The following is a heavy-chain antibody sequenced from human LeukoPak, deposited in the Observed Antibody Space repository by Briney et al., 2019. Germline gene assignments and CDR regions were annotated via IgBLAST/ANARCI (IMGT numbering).Heavy chain of an antibody. CDR3: ARKGGWVGGDAFDI. Sequence: GGSLRLSCAASGFTFSDYYMNWIRQAPGKGLEWVSYINPSSSYTKYSDSVKGRFTISRDNAKNSVYLQMNSLRAEDTAVYYCARKGGWVGGDAFDIWGQGTKVTVSS. D-gene: IGHD3-16*01. J-gene: IGHJ3*02. CDR1: GFTFSDYY. V-gene: IGHV3-11*03. CDR2: INPSSSYT.